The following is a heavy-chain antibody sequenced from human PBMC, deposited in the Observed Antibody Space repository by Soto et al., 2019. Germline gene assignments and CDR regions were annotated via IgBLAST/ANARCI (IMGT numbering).Heavy chain of an antibody. CDR2: MNADGSEK. CDR1: GFTFSSFW. V-gene: IGHV3-7*01. J-gene: IGHJ4*02. D-gene: IGHD3-16*02. Sequence: TGGSLRLSCVASGFTFSSFWMCWIRQAPGKGLEWVANMNADGSEKAYVDSVKGRFTVSRDNAKNSVYLQMNSLTAEDTAVYFCARDFSYQRYDHWGQGTLVTVSS. CDR3: ARDFSYQRYDH.